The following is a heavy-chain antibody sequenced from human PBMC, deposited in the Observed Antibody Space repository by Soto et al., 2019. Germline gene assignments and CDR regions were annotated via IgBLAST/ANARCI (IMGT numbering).Heavy chain of an antibody. Sequence: PGGSLRLSCAASGFTFRSYSMNWVRQATGKGLEWVSSISSSSYIYYADSVKGRFTISRDNAKNSLYLQMNSLRAEDTAVYYCARDPSSAWPDYWGQGTLVTVSS. D-gene: IGHD6-19*01. J-gene: IGHJ4*02. CDR2: ISSSSYI. CDR1: GFTFRSYS. V-gene: IGHV3-21*01. CDR3: ARDPSSAWPDY.